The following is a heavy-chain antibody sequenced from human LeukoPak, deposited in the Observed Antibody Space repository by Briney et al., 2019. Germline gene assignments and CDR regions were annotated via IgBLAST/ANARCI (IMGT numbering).Heavy chain of an antibody. CDR1: GYTFTGYY. CDR2: INPNSGGT. Sequence: RASVKVSCKASGYTFTGYYMHWVRQAPGQGLEWMGWINPNSGGTNYAQKFQGRVIMTRDTSISTAYMELSRLRSDDTAVYYCARDNRIMGWEPGTFEPWGQGTLVTVSS. J-gene: IGHJ5*02. V-gene: IGHV1-2*02. CDR3: ARDNRIMGWEPGTFEP. D-gene: IGHD1-26*01.